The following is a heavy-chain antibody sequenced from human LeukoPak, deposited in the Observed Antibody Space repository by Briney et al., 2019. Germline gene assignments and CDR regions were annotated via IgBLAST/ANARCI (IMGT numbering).Heavy chain of an antibody. D-gene: IGHD2-2*01. J-gene: IGHJ5*02. CDR2: IIPIFGTA. V-gene: IGHV1-69*05. CDR1: GGTFSSYA. Sequence: SVKVSCQASGGTFSSYAISWVRQAPGQGLEWMGGIIPIFGTANYAQKFQGRVTITTDESTSTAYMELSSLRSEDTAVYYCASERYCSSTSCSMASPSRYNWFDPWGQGTLVTVPS. CDR3: ASERYCSSTSCSMASPSRYNWFDP.